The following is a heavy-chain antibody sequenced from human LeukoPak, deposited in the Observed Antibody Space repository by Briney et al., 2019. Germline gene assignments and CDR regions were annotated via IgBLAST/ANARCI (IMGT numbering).Heavy chain of an antibody. Sequence: ASVKVSCKASGYTFTNYAMNWVRQAPGQGLEWMGWIHPSTGNPTYAQGFTGRFVFSLDTSVSTTYLQISSLKAEDTAVYYCARGQLGSRGAFDIWGQGTMVTVSS. CDR1: GYTFTNYA. V-gene: IGHV7-4-1*02. CDR3: ARGQLGSRGAFDI. J-gene: IGHJ3*02. D-gene: IGHD7-27*01. CDR2: IHPSTGNP.